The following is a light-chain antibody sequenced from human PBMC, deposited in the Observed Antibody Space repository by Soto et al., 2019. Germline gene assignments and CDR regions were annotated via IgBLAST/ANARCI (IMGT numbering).Light chain of an antibody. CDR3: QQYDSSPKT. J-gene: IGKJ1*01. Sequence: ITMKQSPATLSVSSGDRATISCLASQSVSSYLAWYQQKPGQAPRLLIYAASSRATGIPDRFSGSGSGTDFTLTISRLEPEDFAVYYCQQYDSSPKTFGQGTNVDIK. CDR1: QSVSSY. V-gene: IGKV3-20*01. CDR2: AAS.